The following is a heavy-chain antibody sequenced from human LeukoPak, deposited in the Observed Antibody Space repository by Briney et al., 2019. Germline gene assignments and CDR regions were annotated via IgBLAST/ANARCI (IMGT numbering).Heavy chain of an antibody. CDR1: GFTFSSYG. V-gene: IGHV3-30*02. D-gene: IGHD2-15*01. CDR2: IRYDGSNK. Sequence: GGSLRLSCAASGFTFSSYGMHWVRQAPGKGLERVAFIRYDGSNKYYADSVKGRFTISRDNSKNTLYLQMNSLRAEDTAVYYCAKDLGSTYYFDYWGQGTLVTVSS. J-gene: IGHJ4*02. CDR3: AKDLGSTYYFDY.